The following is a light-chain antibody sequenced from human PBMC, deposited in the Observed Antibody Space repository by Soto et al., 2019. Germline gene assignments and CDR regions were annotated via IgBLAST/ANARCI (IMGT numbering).Light chain of an antibody. CDR3: QQGHDWPLT. Sequence: EIVMTQSPATLSVSPGERATLSCRASQSISGELAWYQQRPGQPPRLLIYGVSTRATGVPDRFSGSGPGSDCTLTISGLQSEDFAVYYCQQGHDWPLTFGQGTRLDI. CDR2: GVS. CDR1: QSISGE. J-gene: IGKJ2*01. V-gene: IGKV3-15*01.